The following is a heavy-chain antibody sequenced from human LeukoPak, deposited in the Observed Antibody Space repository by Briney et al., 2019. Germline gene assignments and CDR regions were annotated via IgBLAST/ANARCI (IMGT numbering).Heavy chain of an antibody. CDR1: GHSFSNYW. V-gene: IGHV5-51*01. CDR3: ARDGSGSPSYYMDV. D-gene: IGHD3-10*01. J-gene: IGHJ6*03. Sequence: PGESLKISCKGSGHSFSNYWIAWVRQMPGKGLEWMGSIYYGDSDTRYSPSFQGQVTISADRSISTAYLQWRSLKASDTAMYYCARDGSGSPSYYMDVWGKGTTVTVSS. CDR2: IYYGDSDT.